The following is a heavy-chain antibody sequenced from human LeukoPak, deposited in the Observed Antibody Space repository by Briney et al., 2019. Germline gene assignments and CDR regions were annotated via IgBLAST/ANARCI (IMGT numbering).Heavy chain of an antibody. CDR3: ASFYYGSGLAVDY. J-gene: IGHJ4*02. CDR2: IYPSGRS. V-gene: IGHV4-4*09. CDR1: GGSISTDY. Sequence: SETLSLTCTVSGGSISTDYWNWIRQPPGKGLEWIGYIYPSGRSNYSPSLKSRVTISADTSKRQFSLKLTSVTAADTAVYYCASFYYGSGLAVDYWGQGILVTVSS. D-gene: IGHD3-10*01.